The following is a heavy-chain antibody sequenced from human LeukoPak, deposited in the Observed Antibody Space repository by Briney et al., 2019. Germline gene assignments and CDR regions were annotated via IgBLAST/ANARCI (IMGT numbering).Heavy chain of an antibody. J-gene: IGHJ6*03. Sequence: SETLSLTCTVSGVSISSSIYCWGWIRQPPGEGLEWIASISYSGSTYYNPSLKSRVTISVDTSKNPFSLKLSSVTAADTAVYYCARVSWFPGTSYYYMDVWGKGTTVTVSS. CDR2: ISYSGST. D-gene: IGHD1-1*01. CDR1: GVSISSSIYC. V-gene: IGHV4-39*07. CDR3: ARVSWFPGTSYYYMDV.